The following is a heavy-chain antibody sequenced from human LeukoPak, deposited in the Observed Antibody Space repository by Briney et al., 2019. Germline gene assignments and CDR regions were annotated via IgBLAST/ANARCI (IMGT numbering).Heavy chain of an antibody. CDR2: IDPSDSFP. V-gene: IGHV5-10-1*01. CDR3: ARRRGYSGYCSGGSCYPSLYYFDY. J-gene: IGHJ4*02. CDR1: GYSFTSYW. D-gene: IGHD2-15*01. Sequence: GESLRISCKGSGYSFTSYWISWVRQMPGKGLEWLGRIDPSDSFPTSSPSFQGHVTISADKSISTAYLQWSSLKASDTAMYYCARRRGYSGYCSGGSCYPSLYYFDYWGQGTLVTVSS.